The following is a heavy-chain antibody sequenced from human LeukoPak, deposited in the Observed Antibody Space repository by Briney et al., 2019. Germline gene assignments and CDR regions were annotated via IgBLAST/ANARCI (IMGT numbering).Heavy chain of an antibody. J-gene: IGHJ5*02. CDR3: ARKTYYYDSGDYGWFDP. CDR2: ITASGGST. Sequence: GGSLRLSCAASGFTFSSYAMSWVRRAPGRGLEWVSVITASGGSTYYADPVKGRFTISRDNSKNTLSLQMNSLRAEDTAVYYCARKTYYYDSGDYGWFDPWGQGTLVTVSS. D-gene: IGHD3-22*01. V-gene: IGHV3-23*01. CDR1: GFTFSSYA.